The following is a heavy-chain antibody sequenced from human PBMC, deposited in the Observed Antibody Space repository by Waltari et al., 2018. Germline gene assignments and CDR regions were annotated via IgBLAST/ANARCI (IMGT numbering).Heavy chain of an antibody. J-gene: IGHJ6*02. CDR3: ARDQNSRYGSGSPYYYYGMDV. Sequence: EVHLLESGGGLVQPGGSLRLSCAASGFTFSSYVMNWVRQAPGKGLEWVSYISSSGSTIYYADSVKGRFTISRDNAKNSLYLQMNSLRAENTAVYYCARDQNSRYGSGSPYYYYGMDVWGQGTTVTVSS. D-gene: IGHD3-10*01. CDR1: GFTFSSYV. CDR2: ISSSGSTI. V-gene: IGHV3-48*03.